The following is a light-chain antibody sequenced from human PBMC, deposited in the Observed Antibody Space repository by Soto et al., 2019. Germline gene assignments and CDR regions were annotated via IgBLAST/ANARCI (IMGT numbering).Light chain of an antibody. CDR1: KLGDKF. CDR2: QDN. J-gene: IGLJ2*01. CDR3: QAWDSSTAV. Sequence: SYELTQPPSVSVSPGQTASITCSGDKLGDKFAHWYQRKPGQSPVRVIYQDNKRPSGIPERFSGSNSGNTATLTISGTQAVDEADYYCQAWDSSTAVFGGGTKVTVL. V-gene: IGLV3-1*01.